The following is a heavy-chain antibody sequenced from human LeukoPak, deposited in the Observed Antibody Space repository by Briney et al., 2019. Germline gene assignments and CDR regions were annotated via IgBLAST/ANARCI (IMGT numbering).Heavy chain of an antibody. CDR3: ARDDGSGWYQFDY. V-gene: IGHV3-64*02. J-gene: IGHJ4*02. CDR2: ISSNGGST. CDR1: GFTFSSYA. D-gene: IGHD6-19*01. Sequence: GGSLRLSCAASGFTFSSYAMHWVRQAPGKGLEYVSTISSNGGSTYYADSVKGRFTISRGNSKNTLYLQMGSLRAEDMAVYYCARDDGSGWYQFDYWGQGTLVTVSS.